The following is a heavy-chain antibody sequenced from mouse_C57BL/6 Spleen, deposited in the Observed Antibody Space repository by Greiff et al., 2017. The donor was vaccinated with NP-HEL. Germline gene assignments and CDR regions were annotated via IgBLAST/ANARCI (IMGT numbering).Heavy chain of an antibody. CDR1: GFTFSSYG. V-gene: IGHV5-6*01. CDR2: ISSGGSYT. Sequence: EVQGVESGGDLVKPGGSLKLSCAASGFTFSSYGMSWVRQTPDKRLEWVATISSGGSYTYYPDSVKGRFTISRDNAKNTLYLQMSSLKSEDTAMYYCARRGVTFDYWGQGTTLTVSS. J-gene: IGHJ2*01. CDR3: ARRGVTFDY. D-gene: IGHD2-3*01.